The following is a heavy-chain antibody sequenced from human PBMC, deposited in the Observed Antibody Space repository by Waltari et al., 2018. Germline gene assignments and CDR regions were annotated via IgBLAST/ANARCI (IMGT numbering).Heavy chain of an antibody. CDR2: IIPILGTA. CDR3: AREGLHDDFWSGPPSH. J-gene: IGHJ4*02. V-gene: IGHV1-69*01. CDR1: GGTFSSYA. D-gene: IGHD3-3*01. Sequence: QVQLVQSGAEVKKPGSSVKVSCKASGGTFSSYAISWVRQAPGQGLEWMGGIIPILGTANYAQKFQGRVTITADESTSTAYMELSSLRSEDTAVYYCAREGLHDDFWSGPPSHWGQGTLVTVSS.